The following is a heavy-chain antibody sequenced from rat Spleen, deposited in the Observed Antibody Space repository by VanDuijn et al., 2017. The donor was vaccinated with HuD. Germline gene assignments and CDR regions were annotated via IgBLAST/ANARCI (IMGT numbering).Heavy chain of an antibody. D-gene: IGHD1-12*02. V-gene: IGHV5-20*01. Sequence: EVQLVESGGGLVQPGRSLKLSCAASGFTFNNYGMAWVRQIPTKGLEWVAYISYDGGSTYYRDSVKGRFTISRDNAKSTLYLQMDSLRSEDTATYYCTTSLMGAYWGQGTLVTVSS. CDR1: GFTFNNYG. J-gene: IGHJ3*01. CDR3: TTSLMGAY. CDR2: ISYDGGST.